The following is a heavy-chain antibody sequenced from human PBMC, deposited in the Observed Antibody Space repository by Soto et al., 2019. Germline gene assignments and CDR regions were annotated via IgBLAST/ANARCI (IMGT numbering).Heavy chain of an antibody. J-gene: IGHJ4*02. D-gene: IGHD3-10*01. CDR1: GDSISSSINYY. CDR3: ATFEIYGSGSHSEPYHFDY. V-gene: IGHV4-39*01. CDR2: IYFSGRA. Sequence: SETLSLTCTVSGDSISSSINYYWGWIRQPPGKGLEWIGSIYFSGRAYYSPSLKSRVTISVDTSKNQFSLTLKSVTAADTAVYYCATFEIYGSGSHSEPYHFDYWGQGTMVTV.